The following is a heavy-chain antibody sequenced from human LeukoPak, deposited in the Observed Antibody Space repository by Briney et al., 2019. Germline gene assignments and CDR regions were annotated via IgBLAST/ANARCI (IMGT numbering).Heavy chain of an antibody. CDR2: INPNSGGT. CDR3: ARVRYRLAETYIDY. CDR1: GYTFTGYY. D-gene: IGHD3-16*01. J-gene: IGHJ4*02. Sequence: GASVKVSCKASGYTFTGYYMHWVRQAPGQGLEWMGWINPNSGGTNSAQKFQGRVTMTRDTSISTAYMELSRLRSDDTAVYYCARVRYRLAETYIDYWGQGTLVTVSS. V-gene: IGHV1-2*02.